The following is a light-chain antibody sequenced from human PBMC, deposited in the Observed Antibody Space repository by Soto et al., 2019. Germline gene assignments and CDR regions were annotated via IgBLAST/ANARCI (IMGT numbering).Light chain of an antibody. CDR1: QTISSW. CDR2: KAS. V-gene: IGKV1-5*03. J-gene: IGKJ1*01. Sequence: DIQMTQSPSTLSGSVGDRFTITCRASQTISSWLAWYQQKPGKAPKLLIYKASTLKSGVPSRFSGSGSGTEFTLTISSLQPDDFATYYCQHYNSYSEAFGQGTKVDTK. CDR3: QHYNSYSEA.